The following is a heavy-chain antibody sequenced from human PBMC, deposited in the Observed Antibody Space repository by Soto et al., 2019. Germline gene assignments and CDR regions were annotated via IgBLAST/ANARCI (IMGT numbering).Heavy chain of an antibody. CDR3: AKDQDIVATFDAFDI. D-gene: IGHD5-12*01. CDR2: ISYDGSNK. CDR1: GFTFSSYG. J-gene: IGHJ3*02. Sequence: QVQLVESGGGVVQPGRSLRLSCAASGFTFSSYGMHWVRQAPGKGLEWVAVISYDGSNKYYADSVKGRFTIYRDNSKNTLYLQMNSLRAEDTAVYYCAKDQDIVATFDAFDIWGQGTMVTVSS. V-gene: IGHV3-30*18.